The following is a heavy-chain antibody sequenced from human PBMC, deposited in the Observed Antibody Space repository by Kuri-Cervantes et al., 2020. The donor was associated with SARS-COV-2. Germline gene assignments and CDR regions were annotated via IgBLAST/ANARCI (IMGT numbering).Heavy chain of an antibody. CDR2: INAGNGNT. J-gene: IGHJ4*02. CDR3: ARHLRLLDYYFDY. V-gene: IGHV1-3*01. CDR1: GYTFTGYY. D-gene: IGHD2-15*01. Sequence: ASVKVSCKASGYTFTGYYMHWVRQAPGQRLEWMGWINAGNGNTKYSQKFQGRVTITRDTSASTAYMELSSLRSEDTAVYYCARHLRLLDYYFDYWGQGTLVTVSS.